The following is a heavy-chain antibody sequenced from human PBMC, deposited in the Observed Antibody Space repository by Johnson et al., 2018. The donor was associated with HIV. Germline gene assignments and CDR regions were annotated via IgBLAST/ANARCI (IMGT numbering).Heavy chain of an antibody. J-gene: IGHJ3*02. CDR3: AKAMSPMVRGNI. Sequence: VQLVESGGGLVQPGGSLRLSCAASGFTFSSYWMHWVRQAPGKGLVWVSRINSDGSSTSYADSVKGRFTISRDNSKNTLYLQMNSLRAEDTAVYYCAKAMSPMVRGNIWGQGTMVTVSS. CDR2: INSDGSST. V-gene: IGHV3-74*02. CDR1: GFTFSSYW. D-gene: IGHD3-10*01.